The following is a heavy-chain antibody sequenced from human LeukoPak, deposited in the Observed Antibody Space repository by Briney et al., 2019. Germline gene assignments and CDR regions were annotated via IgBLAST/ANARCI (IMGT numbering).Heavy chain of an antibody. J-gene: IGHJ5*02. D-gene: IGHD3-10*01. Sequence: ASVKVSCKASGYSFTDYYIHWVRQAPGQGLEWMGWINPHSGATKYVQQFQGRVTMTRDTSITTAYMGLSSLRSDDTAVYYCARGRTMIRGVSWFDPWGQGTLVRVSS. V-gene: IGHV1-2*02. CDR3: ARGRTMIRGVSWFDP. CDR2: INPHSGAT. CDR1: GYSFTDYY.